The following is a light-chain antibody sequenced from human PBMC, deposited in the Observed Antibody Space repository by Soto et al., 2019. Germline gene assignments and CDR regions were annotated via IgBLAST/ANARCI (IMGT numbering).Light chain of an antibody. V-gene: IGKV3-20*01. CDR1: QSVTSNY. J-gene: IGKJ2*01. CDR3: QQYGRSPLLYT. Sequence: EIVLTQSPGTLSLSPGEGATLSCRASQSVTSNYLAWYQQKPGQAPRLLIYGASTRAAGVPDRFSGSGSGTDFTITITRLEPEDFAVYYCQQYGRSPLLYTFGQGTKLGVK. CDR2: GAS.